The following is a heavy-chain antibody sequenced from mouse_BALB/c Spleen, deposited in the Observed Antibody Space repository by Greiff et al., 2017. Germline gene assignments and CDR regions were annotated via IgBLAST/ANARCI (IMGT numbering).Heavy chain of an antibody. Sequence: VQGVESGAELVKPGASVKLSCKASGYTLTEYIIHWVKQRSGQGLEWIGWFYPGSGSIKYNEKFKDKATLTADKSSSTVYMELSRLTSEDSAVYVCARREEKGYYAMDDWGQGTSVTVSS. CDR1: GYTLTEYI. V-gene: IGHV1-62-2*01. J-gene: IGHJ4*01. CDR3: ARREEKGYYAMDD. CDR2: FYPGSGSI.